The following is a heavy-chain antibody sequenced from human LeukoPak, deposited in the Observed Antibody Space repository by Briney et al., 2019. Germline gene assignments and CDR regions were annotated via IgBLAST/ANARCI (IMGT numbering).Heavy chain of an antibody. D-gene: IGHD3-22*01. CDR2: ISVYNGNT. J-gene: IGHJ4*02. CDR3: AGPNYYDSSGFDY. CDR1: GYTFTNYG. V-gene: IGHV1-18*01. Sequence: GASVKVSCKASGYTFTNYGISWVRQAPGQGLEWMGWISVYNGNTNYAQKLQGRVTMTTDTSTSTAYMELRSLRSDDTAVYYCAGPNYYDSSGFDYWGQGTLVTVSS.